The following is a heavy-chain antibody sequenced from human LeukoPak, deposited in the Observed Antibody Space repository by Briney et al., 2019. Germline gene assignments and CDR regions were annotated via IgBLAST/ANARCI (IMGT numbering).Heavy chain of an antibody. CDR3: ARVSYYGSGSYYLDY. Sequence: GGSLRLSCAASGFSLSNYGMHWVRQAPGKGLEWVAVISYDGSNRYYADSVKGRFTISRDNAKNSLYLQMNSLRAEDTAVYYCARVSYYGSGSYYLDYWGQGTLVTVSS. V-gene: IGHV3-30*03. J-gene: IGHJ4*02. CDR1: GFSLSNYG. D-gene: IGHD3-10*01. CDR2: ISYDGSNR.